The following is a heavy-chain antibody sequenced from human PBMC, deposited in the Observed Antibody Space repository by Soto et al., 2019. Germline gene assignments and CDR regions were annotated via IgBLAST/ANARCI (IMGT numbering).Heavy chain of an antibody. CDR2: MSYDGSNK. Sequence: QVQLVESGGGVVQPGRSLRLSCAASGFTFSSYGMHWVRQAPGKGLEWVSVMSYDGSNKYYADSVKGRFTISRDNSKNTLYLQMNSLRAEDTAVYYCAKDLLFRSWDLNAFDPWGQGTLVTVSS. D-gene: IGHD6-13*01. V-gene: IGHV3-30*18. CDR1: GFTFSSYG. CDR3: AKDLLFRSWDLNAFDP. J-gene: IGHJ5*02.